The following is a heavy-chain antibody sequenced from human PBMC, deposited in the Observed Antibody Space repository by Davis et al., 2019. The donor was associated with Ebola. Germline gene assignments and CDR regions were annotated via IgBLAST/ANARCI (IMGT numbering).Heavy chain of an antibody. Sequence: MPSETLSLTCTVSGGSISSYYWSWIRQPPGKGLEWIGYIYYSGSTNYNPSLKSRVTISVDTSKNQFSLKPSSVTAADTAVYYCARGAIAAYGNPHLGHWGQGTLVTVSS. J-gene: IGHJ4*02. CDR1: GGSISSYY. CDR2: IYYSGST. D-gene: IGHD6-13*01. CDR3: ARGAIAAYGNPHLGH. V-gene: IGHV4-59*01.